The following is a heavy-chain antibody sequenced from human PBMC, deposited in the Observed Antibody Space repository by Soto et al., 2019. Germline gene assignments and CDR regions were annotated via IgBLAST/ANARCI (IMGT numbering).Heavy chain of an antibody. Sequence: PSETLSLTCTVSGGSISSYYWSWIRQPPGKGLEWIGYIYYSGSTNYNPSLKSRVTISVDTSKNQFSLKLSSVTAADTAVYYCARAAYLYSSSWKFDYWGQGTLVTVSS. V-gene: IGHV4-59*01. CDR2: IYYSGST. J-gene: IGHJ4*02. D-gene: IGHD6-13*01. CDR1: GGSISSYY. CDR3: ARAAYLYSSSWKFDY.